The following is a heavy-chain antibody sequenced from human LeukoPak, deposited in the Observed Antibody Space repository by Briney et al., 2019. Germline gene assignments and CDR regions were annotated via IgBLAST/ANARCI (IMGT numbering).Heavy chain of an antibody. Sequence: PSETLSLTCTVSGGSISSYYWGWIRQPPGKGLEWIGYIYDSGSTNYNPSLKSRVTMSVDTSKNQLSLKLSSVTAADTAVYYCARERRCYDSTGYYAANLDYWGQGTLVTVSS. CDR3: ARERRCYDSTGYYAANLDY. J-gene: IGHJ4*02. V-gene: IGHV4-59*01. CDR1: GGSISSYY. CDR2: IYDSGST. D-gene: IGHD3-22*01.